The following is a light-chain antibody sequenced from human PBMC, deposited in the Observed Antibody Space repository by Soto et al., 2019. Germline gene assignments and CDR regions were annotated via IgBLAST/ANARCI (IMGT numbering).Light chain of an antibody. Sequence: DIQMTQSPSTLSASVGDRVTITCRASQSISSWLAWYQQKPGKAPKLLIFDASSLESGTPSRFSGRRSGTQFTLTINGLQPDDFATYYCQQLHGYPITFGQGTRLEI. V-gene: IGKV1-5*01. CDR3: QQLHGYPIT. J-gene: IGKJ5*01. CDR1: QSISSW. CDR2: DAS.